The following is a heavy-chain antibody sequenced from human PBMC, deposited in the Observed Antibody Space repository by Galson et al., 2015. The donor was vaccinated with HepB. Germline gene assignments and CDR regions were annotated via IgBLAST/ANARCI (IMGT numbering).Heavy chain of an antibody. Sequence: SLRLSCAASGFTFSGSAMHWVRQASGKGLEWVGRIRSKANSYATAYAASVKGRFTISRDDSKNTAYLQMNSLKTEDTAVYYCTGIAVDRRDFDYWGQGTLVTVSS. D-gene: IGHD6-19*01. V-gene: IGHV3-73*01. CDR3: TGIAVDRRDFDY. CDR1: GFTFSGSA. J-gene: IGHJ4*02. CDR2: IRSKANSYAT.